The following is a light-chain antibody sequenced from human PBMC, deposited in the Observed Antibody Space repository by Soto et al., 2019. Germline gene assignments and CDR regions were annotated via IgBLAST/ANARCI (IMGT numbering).Light chain of an antibody. V-gene: IGKV1-5*01. Sequence: DIQLTQSPSALSDSIGDRVTITCRASQPVITSLAWYQHKPGEAPKLLIYDASILQTGVPSRFSGYASGTEFTLTITSVQPDDFATYYFHQYSDYSAHGLTFGGGPKVDFK. CDR3: HQYSDYSAHGLT. CDR2: DAS. J-gene: IGKJ4*01. CDR1: QPVITS.